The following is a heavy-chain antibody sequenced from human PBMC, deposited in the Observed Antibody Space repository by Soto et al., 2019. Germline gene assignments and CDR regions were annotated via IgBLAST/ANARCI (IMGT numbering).Heavy chain of an antibody. Sequence: QLQLQESGSGLVKPSQTLSLTCAVSGGSISSGNSYAWSWIRQPPGKGLEWIRSISHTGRTSYNPSLKGRVTMSVDKSKNQFSLKLSSVTAADMAVYYCARAVAPYLGTWFDPWGQGSLVIVSS. CDR1: GGSISSGNSYA. CDR3: ARAVAPYLGTWFDP. CDR2: ISHTGRT. V-gene: IGHV4-30-2*01. D-gene: IGHD3-16*01. J-gene: IGHJ5*02.